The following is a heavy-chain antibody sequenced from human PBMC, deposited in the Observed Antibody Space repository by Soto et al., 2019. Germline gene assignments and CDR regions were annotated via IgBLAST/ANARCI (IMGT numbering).Heavy chain of an antibody. CDR1: GGSIRGYY. CDR3: ARKYCSSTRCYQYFDY. J-gene: IGHJ4*02. D-gene: IGHD2-2*01. CDR2: IYYGGST. Sequence: SETLSLTCTVSGGSIRGYYWSWIRQPPGKGLEWIGYIYYGGSTNYNPSLKSRVTISVDTSKSQFSLNLSSLTAADTAVYYCARKYCSSTRCYQYFDYWGQGTLVTVSS. V-gene: IGHV4-59*08.